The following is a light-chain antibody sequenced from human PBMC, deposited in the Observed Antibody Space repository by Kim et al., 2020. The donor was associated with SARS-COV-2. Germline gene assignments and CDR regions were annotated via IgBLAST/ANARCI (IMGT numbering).Light chain of an antibody. CDR3: QTWGTGIWV. Sequence: QLVLTQSPSASASLGASVKLTCTLSSGHSSYAIAWHQQQSDKGPRFLMKVNSDGSHSKGDGIPDRFSGSSSGAARYLTISSLQSDDEADYYCQTWGTGIWVFGGGTQLTVL. J-gene: IGLJ3*02. V-gene: IGLV4-69*02. CDR1: SGHSSYA. CDR2: VNSDGSH.